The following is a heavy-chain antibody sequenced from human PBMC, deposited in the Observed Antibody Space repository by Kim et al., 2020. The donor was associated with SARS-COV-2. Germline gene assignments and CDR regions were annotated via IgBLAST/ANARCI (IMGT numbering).Heavy chain of an antibody. CDR2: ISSSGSTI. V-gene: IGHV3-48*03. CDR3: ASDRYSSSYNYYGMDV. D-gene: IGHD6-13*01. Sequence: GGSLRLSCAASGFTFSSYEMNWVRQAPGKGLEWVSYISSSGSTIYYVDSVKGRFTISRDNAKNSLYLQMNSLRAEDTAVYYCASDRYSSSYNYYGMDVWGQGTTVTVSS. J-gene: IGHJ6*02. CDR1: GFTFSSYE.